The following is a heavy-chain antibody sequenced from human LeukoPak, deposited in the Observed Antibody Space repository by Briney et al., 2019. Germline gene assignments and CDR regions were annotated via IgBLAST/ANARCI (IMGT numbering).Heavy chain of an antibody. Sequence: SETLSLTCTVSGGSISSSSYYWGWIRQPPGKGLEWIGSIYYSGSTYYNPSLKSRVTISVDTSKNQFSLKLSSVTAADTAVYYCARAVWGSDYYYMDVWGKGTTVTISS. CDR1: GGSISSSSYY. CDR3: ARAVWGSDYYYMDV. V-gene: IGHV4-39*01. J-gene: IGHJ6*03. CDR2: IYYSGST. D-gene: IGHD3-16*01.